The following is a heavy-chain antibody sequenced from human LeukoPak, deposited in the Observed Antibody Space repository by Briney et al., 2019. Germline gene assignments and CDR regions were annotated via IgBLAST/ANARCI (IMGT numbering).Heavy chain of an antibody. CDR1: GYTFTAYY. CDR2: INPNSGGT. V-gene: IGHV1-2*02. D-gene: IGHD2-2*02. CDR3: ARGYCSSTSCYTPFDY. J-gene: IGHJ4*02. Sequence: ASVKVSCKASGYTFTAYYMHWVRQAPGQGLEWMGWINPNSGGTNYAQKFQGRVTMTRDTSISTAYMELSRLRSDDTAVYYCARGYCSSTSCYTPFDYWGQGTLVTVSS.